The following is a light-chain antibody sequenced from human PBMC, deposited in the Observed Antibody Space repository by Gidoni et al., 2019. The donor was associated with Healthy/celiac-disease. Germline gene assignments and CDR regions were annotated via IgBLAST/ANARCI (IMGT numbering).Light chain of an antibody. V-gene: IGKV4-1*01. CDR1: QSVLYSSNNKNY. CDR3: QQYYSTPS. J-gene: IGKJ2*01. Sequence: DIVMPQSPDSLAVSLGERATINCKSSQSVLYSSNNKNYLAWYQHKPGQPPKLLIYWASTRESGVPDRFSGSGSGTDFTLTISSLQAEDVAVYYCQQYYSTPSFGQGTKLEIK. CDR2: WAS.